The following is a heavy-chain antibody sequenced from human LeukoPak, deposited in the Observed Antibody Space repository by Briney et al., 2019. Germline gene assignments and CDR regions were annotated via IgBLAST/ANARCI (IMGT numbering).Heavy chain of an antibody. Sequence: SETLSLTCTVSGGSISSSSYYWGWIRQPPGKGLEWIGSIYYSGSTYYNPSLKSRVTISVDTSKNQFSLKLSSVTAADTAVYYCARDRPQLDAFDIWGQGTMVTVSS. V-gene: IGHV4-39*02. J-gene: IGHJ3*02. CDR2: IYYSGST. D-gene: IGHD6-6*01. CDR1: GGSISSSSYY. CDR3: ARDRPQLDAFDI.